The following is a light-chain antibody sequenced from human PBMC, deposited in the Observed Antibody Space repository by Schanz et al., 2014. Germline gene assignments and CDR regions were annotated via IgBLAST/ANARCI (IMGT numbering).Light chain of an antibody. CDR1: QSVLYSSNNKNY. CDR3: QQYYGLPLT. CDR2: WAS. V-gene: IGKV4-1*01. J-gene: IGKJ4*01. Sequence: DIVMTQSPDSLAVSLGERATINCKSSQSVLYSSNNKNYLAWYQQKPGQPPKLLIYWASTRESGVPDRFSGSGSVTDFTLTISSLQAEDVAVYYCQQYYGLPLTFGGGTKVEIK.